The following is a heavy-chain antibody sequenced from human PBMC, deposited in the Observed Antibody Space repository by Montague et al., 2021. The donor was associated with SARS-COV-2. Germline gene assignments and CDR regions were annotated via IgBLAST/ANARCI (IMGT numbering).Heavy chain of an antibody. CDR1: RRCGSRGTHY. V-gene: IGHV4-61*01. CDR2: MSSSGRT. Sequence: SETLSLTCTVYRRCGSRGTHYWGWIPQLSSPVPLWIRFMSSSGRTNYNPSLKSRVTMSVDTSRNQFSLTLSSVTAADTAVYYCARGGLYCSGGRCSTCDIWGKGTMVIFSS. D-gene: IGHD2-15*01. J-gene: IGHJ3*02. CDR3: ARGGLYCSGGRCSTCDI.